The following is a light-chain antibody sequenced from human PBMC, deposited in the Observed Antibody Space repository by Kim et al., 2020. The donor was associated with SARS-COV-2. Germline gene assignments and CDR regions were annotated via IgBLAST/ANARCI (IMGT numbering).Light chain of an antibody. CDR2: KDS. Sequence: VSPGQTARITCSGDALPEKQTYWYQQKSGQAPLLLIYKDSERPSGIPGRFSGSSSGTTVTLTISGGQAEDDADYYCQSADGSGTYVFGTGTKVTVL. J-gene: IGLJ1*01. CDR1: ALPEKQ. V-gene: IGLV3-25*03. CDR3: QSADGSGTYV.